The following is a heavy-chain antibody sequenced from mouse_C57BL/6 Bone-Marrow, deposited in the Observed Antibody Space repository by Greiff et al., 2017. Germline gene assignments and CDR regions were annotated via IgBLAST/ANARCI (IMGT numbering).Heavy chain of an antibody. CDR1: GFTFSSYG. V-gene: IGHV5-6*01. CDR2: ISSGGSYT. J-gene: IGHJ2*01. CDR3: ARRVTGAGFDY. Sequence: EVQVVESGGDLVKPGGSLKLSCAASGFTFSSYGMSWVRQTPDKRLEWVATISSGGSYTYYPDSVKGRFTISRDNSKNTLYLQMSSLKSEDTAMYYCARRVTGAGFDYWGQGTTRTVSS. D-gene: IGHD4-1*01.